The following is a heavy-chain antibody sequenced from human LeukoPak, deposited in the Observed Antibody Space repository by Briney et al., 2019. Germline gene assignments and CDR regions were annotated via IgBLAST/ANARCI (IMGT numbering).Heavy chain of an antibody. J-gene: IGHJ4*02. V-gene: IGHV3-33*01. CDR2: IWYDGSNK. CDR3: ARDLGHTSGLDY. D-gene: IGHD3-10*01. CDR1: GFTFSSYG. Sequence: GGSLRLSCAASGFTFSSYGMHWVRQAPGKGLEWVGVIWYDGSNKYYADSVKGRFTIPRDNSKNTLYLQMNSLRAEDTAVYYCARDLGHTSGLDYWGQGTLVTVSS.